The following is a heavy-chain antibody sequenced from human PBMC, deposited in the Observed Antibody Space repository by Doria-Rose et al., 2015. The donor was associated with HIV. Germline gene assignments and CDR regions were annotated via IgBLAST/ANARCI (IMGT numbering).Heavy chain of an antibody. CDR2: IYFRGST. CDR3: ARDGYYGSSYYLDY. CDR1: GASINSGSYH. V-gene: IGHV4-61*02. Sequence: QVQLQESGPGLVKPSQTLSLTCSVSGASINSGSYHWSWIRQPAGQGLEWIGRIYFRGSTYYNPSLTSRVTISVDTPKTQFPLRLSSVTAADTAVYYCARDGYYGSSYYLDYWGQGTLVTVSS. J-gene: IGHJ4*02. D-gene: IGHD3-10*01.